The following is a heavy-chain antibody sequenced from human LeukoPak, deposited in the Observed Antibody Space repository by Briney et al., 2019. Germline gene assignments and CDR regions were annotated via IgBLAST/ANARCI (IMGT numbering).Heavy chain of an antibody. CDR2: IDHSGNT. Sequence: PSETLSLTCAVYIGSFSGYHWSWIRQPPGRGLEWIGEIDHSGNTKYNPSLKSRVTISADTSKNQFSLELRALSAADTAVYFCARQGSISAFDFWGQGTLVTVSS. CDR1: IGSFSGYH. V-gene: IGHV4-34*01. J-gene: IGHJ4*02. D-gene: IGHD2-21*01. CDR3: ARQGSISAFDF.